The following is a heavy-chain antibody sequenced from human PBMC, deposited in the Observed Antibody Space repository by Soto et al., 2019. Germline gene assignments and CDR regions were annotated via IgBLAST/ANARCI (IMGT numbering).Heavy chain of an antibody. V-gene: IGHV3-23*01. CDR1: GLTFSSYA. D-gene: IGHD2-15*01. Sequence: SLRLSCAVSGLTFSSYAMSWVRQAPGMGLEWVSSISASGFSTYYADSVKGRFIISRDNSKNTLYLQMNSLRVEDTALYYCANGAANFDYWGQGTPVTVSS. CDR2: ISASGFST. CDR3: ANGAANFDY. J-gene: IGHJ4*02.